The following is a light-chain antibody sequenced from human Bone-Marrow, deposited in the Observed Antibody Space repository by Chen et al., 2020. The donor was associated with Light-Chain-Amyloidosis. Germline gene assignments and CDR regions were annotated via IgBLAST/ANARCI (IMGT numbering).Light chain of an antibody. Sequence: SYELTQPPSVSVSPGQTARITCSGDDLPTKYAYWYQQQPGQAPVLVIHRDTERPSGFSERFSGSSSGTTATLTISGVQAEDEADYPCQSADSSGTYEVIFGGGTKLTVL. CDR2: RDT. V-gene: IGLV3-25*03. CDR1: DLPTKY. J-gene: IGLJ2*01. CDR3: QSADSSGTYEVI.